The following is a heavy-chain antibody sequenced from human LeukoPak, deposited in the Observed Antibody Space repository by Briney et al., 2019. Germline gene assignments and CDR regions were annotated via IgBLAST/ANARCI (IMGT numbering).Heavy chain of an antibody. Sequence: GGSLRLSCAASGFTFSSYSMNWVRQAPGKGLEWVSYISGSSSTIYYADSVKGRFTIPRDNAKNSLYLQMNSLRAEDTAVYYCASEAQAFDIWGQGTMVTVSS. CDR2: ISGSSSTI. CDR3: ASEAQAFDI. V-gene: IGHV3-48*01. CDR1: GFTFSSYS. J-gene: IGHJ3*02.